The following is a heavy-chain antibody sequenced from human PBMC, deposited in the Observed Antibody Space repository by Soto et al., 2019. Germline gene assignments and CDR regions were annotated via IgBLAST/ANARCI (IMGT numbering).Heavy chain of an antibody. CDR1: GFIFRSYA. CDR3: AKIVGGGSHHDAFDI. D-gene: IGHD2-15*01. CDR2: TGGGGVST. V-gene: IGHV3-23*01. Sequence: EVQLLESGGGLVEPGGSLRLSCAASGFIFRSYAMTWVRQAPGKGLEWVSYTGGGGVSTYYADSVKGRFTSSRDDSKNTLYLQMNSLRAEDTALYYCAKIVGGGSHHDAFDIWGQGTMVTVSS. J-gene: IGHJ3*02.